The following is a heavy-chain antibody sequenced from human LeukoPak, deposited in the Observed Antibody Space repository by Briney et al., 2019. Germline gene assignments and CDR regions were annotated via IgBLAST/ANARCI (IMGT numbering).Heavy chain of an antibody. J-gene: IGHJ4*02. CDR1: GGSISSSSYY. Sequence: SETLSLTCTVSGGSISSSSYYWGWIRQPPGKGLEWIGSIYYSGSTYYNPSLKSRVTISVDTSKNQFSLKLSSVTAADTAVYYCARKAANFDYWGQGTLVTVSS. V-gene: IGHV4-39*07. D-gene: IGHD6-25*01. CDR2: IYYSGST. CDR3: ARKAANFDY.